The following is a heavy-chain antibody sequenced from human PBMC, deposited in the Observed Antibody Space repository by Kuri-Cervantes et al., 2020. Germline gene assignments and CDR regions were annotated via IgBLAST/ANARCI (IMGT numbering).Heavy chain of an antibody. Sequence: GSLRLSCIVSGDSMRNYYWDWIRQPAEKGLEWIGHIYTYGITKYNPSLQSRVTISVDTSKNQFSLKLSSVTAADTAVYYCARHTAPTLEYYYDSSGFSYWGQGTLVTVSS. V-gene: IGHV4-4*08. J-gene: IGHJ4*02. D-gene: IGHD3-22*01. CDR1: GDSMRNYY. CDR3: ARHTAPTLEYYYDSSGFSY. CDR2: IYTYGIT.